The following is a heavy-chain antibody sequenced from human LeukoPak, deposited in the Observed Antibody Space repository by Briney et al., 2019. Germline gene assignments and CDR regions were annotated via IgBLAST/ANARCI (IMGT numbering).Heavy chain of an antibody. V-gene: IGHV3-15*01. CDR2: IKSKTDGGTT. J-gene: IGHJ4*02. Sequence: GGSLRLSCAASGFTFSNAWMSWVRQAPGKGLEWVGRIKSKTDGGTTDYAAPVKGRFTISRDDSKNTLYLRMNSLKTEDTAVYYCTTTRRGSYYDFWSGYYYNYWGQGTLVTVSS. D-gene: IGHD3-3*01. CDR1: GFTFSNAW. CDR3: TTTRRGSYYDFWSGYYYNY.